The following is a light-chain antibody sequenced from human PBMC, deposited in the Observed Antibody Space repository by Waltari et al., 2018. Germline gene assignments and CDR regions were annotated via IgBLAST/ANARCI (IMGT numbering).Light chain of an antibody. V-gene: IGKV1-5*03. J-gene: IGKJ1*01. CDR2: KAS. Sequence: DIQMTQSPSTLSASVGDRVTITCRASQSISSWLAWYQQKPGKDSKLLIYKASSLESGVPSRFSGSGSGTEFTLTISSLQPDDFATYYCQQYNSYSRTFGQGTKVEIK. CDR1: QSISSW. CDR3: QQYNSYSRT.